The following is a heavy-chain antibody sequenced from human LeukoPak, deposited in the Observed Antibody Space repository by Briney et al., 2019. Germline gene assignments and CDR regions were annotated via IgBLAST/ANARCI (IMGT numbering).Heavy chain of an antibody. D-gene: IGHD2-2*02. Sequence: SETLSLTCTVSGGSISSGNYYWSWIRQPPGKGLEWIGSIYYSGSTYYNPSLKSRVTISVDTSKNQFSLKLSSVTAADTAVYYCARHGYCSSTSCYRGAGWFDPWGQGTLVTVSS. CDR1: GGSISSGNYY. CDR3: ARHGYCSSTSCYRGAGWFDP. V-gene: IGHV4-39*01. J-gene: IGHJ5*02. CDR2: IYYSGST.